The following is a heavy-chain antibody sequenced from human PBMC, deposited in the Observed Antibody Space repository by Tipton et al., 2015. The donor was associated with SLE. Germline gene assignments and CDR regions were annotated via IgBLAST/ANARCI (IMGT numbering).Heavy chain of an antibody. CDR1: GGSISNYY. D-gene: IGHD1-7*01. CDR2: IYYSGNT. Sequence: LRLSCTVSGGSISNYYWSWIRQPPGKGLEWIGYIYYSGNTNYNPSLKSRVTISVDTSKSQFSLQLTSVTAADTAVYYCARATDWNLSPDVWGKGTTVTVSS. CDR3: ARATDWNLSPDV. V-gene: IGHV4-59*01. J-gene: IGHJ6*04.